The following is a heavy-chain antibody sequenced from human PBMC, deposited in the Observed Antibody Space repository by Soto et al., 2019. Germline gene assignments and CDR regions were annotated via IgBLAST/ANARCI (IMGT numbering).Heavy chain of an antibody. D-gene: IGHD2-2*01. V-gene: IGHV4-30-2*01. CDR1: GSPTTWGDYS. CDR3: ARGRVVVPAAVMFNCLDP. J-gene: IGHJ5*02. Sequence: SXETLSLTCAISGSPTTWGDYSWNWIRQPPGKGLEWIGYIFHGGSTYYNPSLRSRVTISVDRSRTQFSLKMSSVTAADTAVYYCARGRVVVPAAVMFNCLDPWGQGALVTVSS. CDR2: IFHGGST.